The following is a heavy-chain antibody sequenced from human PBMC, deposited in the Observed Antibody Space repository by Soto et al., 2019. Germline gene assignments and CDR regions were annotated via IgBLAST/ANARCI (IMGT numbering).Heavy chain of an antibody. CDR3: ARVPRITIFGVVIAHKDGMDV. CDR2: IYYSGST. CDR1: GGSISSGDYY. V-gene: IGHV4-30-4*01. D-gene: IGHD3-3*01. J-gene: IGHJ6*02. Sequence: PSETLSLTCTVSGGSISSGDYYWSWIRQPPGKGLEWIGYIYYSGSTYYNPSLKSRVTISVDTSKNQFSLKLSSVTAADTAVYYCARVPRITIFGVVIAHKDGMDVWGQGTTVTVSS.